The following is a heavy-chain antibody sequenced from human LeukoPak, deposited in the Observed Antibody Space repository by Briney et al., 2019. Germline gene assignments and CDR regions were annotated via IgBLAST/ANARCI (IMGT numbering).Heavy chain of an antibody. CDR1: GASIKRTY. CDR3: ARGQWEGGRYNWFDS. D-gene: IGHD1-26*01. CDR2: ILASGST. V-gene: IGHV4-4*07. J-gene: IGHJ5*01. Sequence: SETLSLPSSVSGASIKRTYWNWIRQPAGPGLEWIGRILASGSTNYNPSLRSRVTLSMDTSKNEFSLTLTSVTAADTGTYYCARGQWEGGRYNWFDSWGQGTLVSVSS.